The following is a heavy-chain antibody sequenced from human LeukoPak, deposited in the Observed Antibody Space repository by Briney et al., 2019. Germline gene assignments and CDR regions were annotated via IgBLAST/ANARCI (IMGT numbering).Heavy chain of an antibody. CDR1: GGSISSYY. CDR2: IYYSGST. Sequence: PSETLSLTCTVSGGSISSYYWSWIRQPPGKGLEWIGYIYYSGSTNYNPSLKSRVTISVDTSKNQFSLKLSSVTAADTAVYYCARGTPFGFFDLRGRGTLVTVSS. V-gene: IGHV4-59*01. J-gene: IGHJ2*01. D-gene: IGHD2-2*01. CDR3: ARGTPFGFFDL.